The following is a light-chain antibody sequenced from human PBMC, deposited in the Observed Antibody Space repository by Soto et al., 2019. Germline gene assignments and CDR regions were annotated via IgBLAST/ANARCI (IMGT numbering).Light chain of an antibody. J-gene: IGLJ2*01. V-gene: IGLV1-47*01. CDR2: RNN. CDR3: AAWDDSRSGYVV. CDR1: SSNIGSNS. Sequence: QSVLTQPPLASGTPGQRVTISCSGSSSNIGSNSVDWYQQFPGTAPNLLIYRNNQRPSWVPYRFSGSKYGTSASLAISALRSEDEADYYCAAWDDSRSGYVVFGGGTKLTVL.